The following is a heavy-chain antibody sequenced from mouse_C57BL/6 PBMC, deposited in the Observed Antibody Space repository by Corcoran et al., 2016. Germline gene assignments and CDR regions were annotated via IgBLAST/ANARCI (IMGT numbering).Heavy chain of an antibody. V-gene: IGHV1-18*01. CDR1: GYTFTDYN. CDR2: INPNNGGT. D-gene: IGHD2-1*01. J-gene: IGHJ1*03. CDR3: ARAIYYGNYGGYFDV. Sequence: EVQLQQSGPELVKPGASVKIPCKASGYTFTDYNMDWVKQSHGKSLEWIGDINPNNGGTIYNQKFKGKATLTVDKSSSTAYMELRSLTSEDTAVYYCARAIYYGNYGGYFDVWGTGTTVTVSS.